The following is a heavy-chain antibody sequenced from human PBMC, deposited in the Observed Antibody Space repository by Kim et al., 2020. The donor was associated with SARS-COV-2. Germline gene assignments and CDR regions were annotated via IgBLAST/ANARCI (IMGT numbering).Heavy chain of an antibody. CDR2: INAGNGNT. CDR1: GYTFTSYA. CDR3: ARGMPLVAWGNDLNYFDY. Sequence: ASVKVSCKASGYTFTSYAMHWVRQAPGQRLEWMGWINAGNGNTKYSQKFQGRVTITRGTSASTAYMELSSLRSEDTAVYYCARGMPLVAWGNDLNYFDYWGQGTLVTVSS. V-gene: IGHV1-3*01. J-gene: IGHJ4*02. D-gene: IGHD1-1*01.